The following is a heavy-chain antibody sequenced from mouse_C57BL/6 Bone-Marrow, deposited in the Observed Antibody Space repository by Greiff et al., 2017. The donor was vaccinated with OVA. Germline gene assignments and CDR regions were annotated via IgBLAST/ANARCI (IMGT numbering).Heavy chain of an antibody. V-gene: IGHV10-3*01. Sequence: VESGGGLVQPKGSLKLSCAASGFTFNTYAMHWVRQAPGKGLEWVARIRSKSSNYATYYADSVKDRFTISRDDSQSMLYLQMNNLKTEDTAMYYCVREGGLLKENYLDYWGQGTTLTVSS. CDR2: IRSKSSNYAT. CDR1: GFTFNTYA. J-gene: IGHJ2*01. CDR3: VREGGLLKENYLDY. D-gene: IGHD2-3*01.